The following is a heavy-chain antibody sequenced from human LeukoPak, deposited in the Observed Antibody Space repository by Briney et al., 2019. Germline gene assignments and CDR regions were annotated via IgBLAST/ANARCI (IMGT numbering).Heavy chain of an antibody. CDR3: ASVSSSWYSLDY. CDR2: IYTSGST. Sequence: SETLSLTCTVSGGAISSYYWSWIRQPAGKGPEWIGRIYTSGSTKYNPSLRSRVTMSVDTSKNQLSLKLSSVTAADTAVYYCASVSSSWYSLDYWGQGTLVTVSS. V-gene: IGHV4-4*07. CDR1: GGAISSYY. D-gene: IGHD6-13*01. J-gene: IGHJ4*02.